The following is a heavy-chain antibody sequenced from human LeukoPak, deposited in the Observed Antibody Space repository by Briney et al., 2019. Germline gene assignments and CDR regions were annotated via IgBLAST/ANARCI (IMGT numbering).Heavy chain of an antibody. J-gene: IGHJ6*03. D-gene: IGHD6-13*01. CDR2: INHSGST. Sequence: PSETLSLTCAVYGGSFSGYYWSWIRQPPGKGLEWIGEINHSGSTNYNPSLKSRVTISVDTSKNQFSLKLSSVTAADTAVYYCARGVSSSWYGTYYYYYMDVWGKGTTVTVSS. CDR1: GGSFSGYY. CDR3: ARGVSSSWYGTYYYYYMDV. V-gene: IGHV4-34*01.